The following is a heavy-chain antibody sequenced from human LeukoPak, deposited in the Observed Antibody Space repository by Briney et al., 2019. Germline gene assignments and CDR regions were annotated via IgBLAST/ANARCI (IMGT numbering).Heavy chain of an antibody. J-gene: IGHJ3*02. CDR2: INHSGST. V-gene: IGHV4-34*01. CDR1: GGSFSGYY. CDR3: AREEDCSGGICYLGNAFDI. Sequence: PSETLSLTCAVYGGSFSGYYWSGIRQPPGKGLEWIGEINHSGSTNYNASLKSRVTISVDASKNQFSLKLSSVTAADTAVYYCAREEDCSGGICYLGNAFDIWGQGTMVTVSS. D-gene: IGHD2-15*01.